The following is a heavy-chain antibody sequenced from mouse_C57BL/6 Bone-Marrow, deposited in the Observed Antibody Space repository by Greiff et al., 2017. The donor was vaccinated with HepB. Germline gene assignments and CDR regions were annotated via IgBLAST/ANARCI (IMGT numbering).Heavy chain of an antibody. CDR3: TRTTFDV. V-gene: IGHV14-4*01. D-gene: IGHD1-1*01. Sequence: EVQLQQSGAELVRPGASVKLSCTASGFNIKDDYMHWVKQRPEQGLEWIGWIDPESGDTEYASKFQGKATITADTSSNTAYLQLSSLTSEDTAVYYCTRTTFDVWGTGTTVTVSS. J-gene: IGHJ1*03. CDR2: IDPESGDT. CDR1: GFNIKDDY.